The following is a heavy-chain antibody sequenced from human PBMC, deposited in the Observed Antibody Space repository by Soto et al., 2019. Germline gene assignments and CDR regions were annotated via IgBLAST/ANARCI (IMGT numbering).Heavy chain of an antibody. D-gene: IGHD6-19*01. V-gene: IGHV3-30*18. J-gene: IGHJ4*02. Sequence: GGSLRLSCAAYGFTFSSYGMHWVRQAPGKGLEWVAVISYDGSNKYYADSVKGRFTISRDNSKNTLYLQMNSLRAEDTAVYYCAKCPLMYSRGWYAFDYWGQGTLVTVSS. CDR3: AKCPLMYSRGWYAFDY. CDR1: GFTFSSYG. CDR2: ISYDGSNK.